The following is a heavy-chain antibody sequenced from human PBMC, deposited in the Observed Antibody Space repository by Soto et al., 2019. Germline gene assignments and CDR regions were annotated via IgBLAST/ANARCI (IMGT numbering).Heavy chain of an antibody. D-gene: IGHD3-9*01. J-gene: IGHJ6*02. CDR3: ARADYEILTGSYAMDV. CDR1: GGSISSGSYY. V-gene: IGHV4-39*07. CDR2: VSSSGNT. Sequence: QLQLQESGPGVVKPSETLSLTCSVSGGSISSGSYYWGWIRQTPGRGLEWIGRVSSSGNTNANPTINSRATMSIDTSKTQFYLRLRSVTAADTAVYYCARADYEILTGSYAMDVWGQGTTVTVSS.